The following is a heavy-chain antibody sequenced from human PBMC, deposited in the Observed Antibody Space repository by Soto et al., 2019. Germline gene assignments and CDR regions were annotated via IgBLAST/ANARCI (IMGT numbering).Heavy chain of an antibody. CDR1: GISFSDYS. V-gene: IGHV3-64D*08. Sequence: GGSLRLSCSASGISFSDYSMYWVRQAPGKGLEYLSAIKSYGGSPNYSASVKGRFTISRENSKNTRYLQMTSLRPDDTAVYYCVKGVLRVYGYDLDVWGQGTTVTVSS. CDR3: VKGVLRVYGYDLDV. CDR2: IKSYGGSP. J-gene: IGHJ6*02. D-gene: IGHD3-10*01.